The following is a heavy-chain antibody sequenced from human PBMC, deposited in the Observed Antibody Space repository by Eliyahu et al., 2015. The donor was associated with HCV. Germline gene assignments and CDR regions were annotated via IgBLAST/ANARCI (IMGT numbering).Heavy chain of an antibody. D-gene: IGHD5-24*01. V-gene: IGHV3-21*01. CDR2: ISSSSSYI. CDR3: ARDSEMATTEDAFDI. CDR1: GFTFSSYS. Sequence: EVQLVESGGGLVKPGGSLRLSCAASGFTFSSYSMNWVRQAPGKGLEWVSSISSSSSYIYYADSVKGRFTISRDNAKNSLYLQMNSLRAEDTAVYYCARDSEMATTEDAFDIWGQGTMVTVSS. J-gene: IGHJ3*02.